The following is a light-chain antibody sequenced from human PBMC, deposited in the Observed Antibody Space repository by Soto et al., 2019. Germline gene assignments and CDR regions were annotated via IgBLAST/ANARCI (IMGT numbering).Light chain of an antibody. CDR3: QQCSDNVLT. CDR1: QSIRSW. V-gene: IGKV1-5*03. Sequence: DIQVTQSPSTLSASVGDRVTITCRASQSIRSWLAWYQQKPGKAPKLMIYKASNLESGVPSRFSGSGSGTEFTITISRLQPDDFPTDFCQQCSDNVLTFVPGKTVDIK. CDR2: KAS. J-gene: IGKJ3*01.